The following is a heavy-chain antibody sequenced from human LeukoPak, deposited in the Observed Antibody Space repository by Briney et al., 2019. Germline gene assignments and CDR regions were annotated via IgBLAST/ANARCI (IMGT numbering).Heavy chain of an antibody. Sequence: ASVKVSCKASGGTFSSYAISWVRQAPGQGLEWMGWISAYNGNTNYAQKLQGRVTMTTDTSTSTAYMELRSLRSDDTAVYYCAREYSGSYEGGYWGQGTLVTVSS. CDR3: AREYSGSYEGGY. CDR2: ISAYNGNT. J-gene: IGHJ4*02. D-gene: IGHD1-26*01. CDR1: GGTFSSYA. V-gene: IGHV1-18*01.